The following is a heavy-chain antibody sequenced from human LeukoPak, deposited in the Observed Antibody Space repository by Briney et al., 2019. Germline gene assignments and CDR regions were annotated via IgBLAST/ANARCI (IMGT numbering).Heavy chain of an antibody. CDR1: GFTFSSNW. J-gene: IGHJ4*02. CDR2: ISSSSSYI. CDR3: ARDTLVGSWYGLIDY. V-gene: IGHV3-21*01. D-gene: IGHD6-13*01. Sequence: GGSLRLSCAASGFTFSSNWMHWVRQAPGKGLEWVSSISSSSSYIYYADSVKGRFTISRDNAKNSLYLQMNSLRAEDTAVYYCARDTLVGSWYGLIDYWGQGTLVTVSS.